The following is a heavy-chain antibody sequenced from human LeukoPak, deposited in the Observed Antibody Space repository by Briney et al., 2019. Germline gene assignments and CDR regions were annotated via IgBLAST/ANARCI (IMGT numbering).Heavy chain of an antibody. CDR2: IIPIFGTA. D-gene: IGHD6-19*01. Sequence: ASVKVSCKASGGTFSSYPISWVRQAPGQGLEWMGGIIPIFGTAGYAQKFQGRVTITADESTSTAYMELSSLRSEDTALYYCAKTIAVAGTSIWFDPWGQGTLVTVSS. V-gene: IGHV1-69*13. J-gene: IGHJ5*02. CDR3: AKTIAVAGTSIWFDP. CDR1: GGTFSSYP.